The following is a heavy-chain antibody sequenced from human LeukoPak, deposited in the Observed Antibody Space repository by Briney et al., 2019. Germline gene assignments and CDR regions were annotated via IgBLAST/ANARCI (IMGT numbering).Heavy chain of an antibody. Sequence: ASVKVSCKASGYTFTGYYMHWVRQAPGQGLEWMGWINTNSGGTNYAQKFQGRVTMTRDTSISTAYMELSRLRSDDTAVYYCARERTDTTVTNDAFDIWGQGTMVTVSS. D-gene: IGHD4-17*01. CDR1: GYTFTGYY. J-gene: IGHJ3*02. V-gene: IGHV1-2*02. CDR3: ARERTDTTVTNDAFDI. CDR2: INTNSGGT.